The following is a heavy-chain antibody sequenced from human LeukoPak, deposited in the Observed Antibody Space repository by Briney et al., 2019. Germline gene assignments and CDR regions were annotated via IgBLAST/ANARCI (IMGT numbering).Heavy chain of an antibody. CDR2: INHSGST. D-gene: IGHD1-1*01. CDR3: ARGTGTTMGIDY. J-gene: IGHJ4*02. V-gene: IGHV4-34*01. Sequence: SETLSLTCAVCGGSFSGYYWSWIRQPPGKGLEWIGEINHSGSTNYNPSLKSRVTISVDTSKNQFSLKLSSVTAADTAVYYCARGTGTTMGIDYWGQGTLVTVSS. CDR1: GGSFSGYY.